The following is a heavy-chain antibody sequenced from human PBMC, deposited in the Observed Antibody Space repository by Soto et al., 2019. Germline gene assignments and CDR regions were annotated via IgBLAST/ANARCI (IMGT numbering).Heavy chain of an antibody. Sequence: QVQLQESGPGLVKPSQTLSLTCTVSGGSISSGGYYWSWIRQHPGKGLEWIGHIYYSGSTYYNPSLKGRVNISVDTSKNQFSLKLGSGTAADPAVYYCARGGGGYYFDYWGQGTLVTVSS. J-gene: IGHJ4*02. CDR2: IYYSGST. D-gene: IGHD3-16*01. CDR3: ARGGGGYYFDY. V-gene: IGHV4-31*03. CDR1: GGSISSGGYY.